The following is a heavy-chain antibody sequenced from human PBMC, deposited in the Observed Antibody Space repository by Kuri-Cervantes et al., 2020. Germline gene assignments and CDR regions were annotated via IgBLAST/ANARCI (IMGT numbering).Heavy chain of an antibody. CDR1: GGSISRGGYY. D-gene: IGHD4-23*01. CDR3: ARDGSTVVRGLDY. CDR2: ISSSGSTI. Sequence: GGSLRLSCTVSGGSISRGGYYWSWIRQAPGKGLEWVSYISSSGSTIYYADSVKGRFTISRDNAKNSLYLQMNSLRAEDTAVYYCARDGSTVVRGLDYWGQGTLVTVSS. V-gene: IGHV3-11*01. J-gene: IGHJ4*02.